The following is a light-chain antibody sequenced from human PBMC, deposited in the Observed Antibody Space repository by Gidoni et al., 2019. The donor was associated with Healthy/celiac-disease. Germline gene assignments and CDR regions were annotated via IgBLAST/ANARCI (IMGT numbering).Light chain of an antibody. V-gene: IGLV1-40*01. CDR3: QSYDSSLSGFYV. Sequence: QSVLTQPPSVSGAPGQRVTISCTGSRSNIGAGYDVHWYQQLPGTAPKLLLYGNSNRPSGVPDRFSGSKSGTSASLAITGLQAEDEADYYCQSYDSSLSGFYVFGTGTKVTVL. J-gene: IGLJ1*01. CDR2: GNS. CDR1: RSNIGAGYD.